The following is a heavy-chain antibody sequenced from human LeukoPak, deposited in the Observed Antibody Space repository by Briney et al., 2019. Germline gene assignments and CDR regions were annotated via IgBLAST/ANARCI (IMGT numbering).Heavy chain of an antibody. V-gene: IGHV3-11*01. CDR1: GFTFSDYY. CDR2: ISSSGSTI. J-gene: IGHJ5*02. Sequence: GGSLRLSCAASGFTFSDYYMSWIRQAPGKGLEWVSYISSSGSTIYYADSVKGRFTISRDNAKNSLYLQMNSLRAEDTAVYYCAREEEVTMVRGGYNWFDPWGQGTLVTVSS. CDR3: AREEEVTMVRGGYNWFDP. D-gene: IGHD3-10*01.